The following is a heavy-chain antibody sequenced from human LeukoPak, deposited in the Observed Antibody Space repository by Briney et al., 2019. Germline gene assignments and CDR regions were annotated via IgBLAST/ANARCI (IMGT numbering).Heavy chain of an antibody. D-gene: IGHD6-19*01. J-gene: IGHJ4*02. CDR1: GGSFSGYY. CDR3: ARGGGSGWSFDY. Sequence: SETLSLTCAVYGGSFSGYYWSWIRQPPGKGLEWIGEINHSGSTNYNPSLKSRVTISVDTSKNQFSLKLSSVTAADTAVYYCARGGGSGWSFDYWGQGTLVTVSS. V-gene: IGHV4-34*01. CDR2: INHSGST.